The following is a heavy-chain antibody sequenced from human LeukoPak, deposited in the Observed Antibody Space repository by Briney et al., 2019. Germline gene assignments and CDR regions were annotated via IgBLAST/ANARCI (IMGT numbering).Heavy chain of an antibody. J-gene: IGHJ4*02. CDR2: TSIDETIQ. D-gene: IGHD3-3*01. CDR1: GFTFRGYS. CDR3: ARHRGPRLEWGYFDY. V-gene: IGHV3-30-3*01. Sequence: GGSLRLSCAASGFTFRGYSMHWVRLAPGKGLEWVAVTSIDETIQWHADSVKGRFTISRDNSKNTLYLQMNSLRVEGTAVYHCARHRGPRLEWGYFDYWGQGTLVSVSS.